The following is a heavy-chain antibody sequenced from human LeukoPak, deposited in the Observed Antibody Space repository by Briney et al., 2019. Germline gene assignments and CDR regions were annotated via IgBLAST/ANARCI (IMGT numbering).Heavy chain of an antibody. CDR2: ISWNSGSI. J-gene: IGHJ3*02. CDR1: GFTFDDYA. V-gene: IGHV3-9*03. Sequence: GGSLRLSCAASGFTFDDYAMHWVRHAPGKGLEWVSGISWNSGSIGYADSVKGRFTISRDNAKNSLYLQMNSLRAEDMALCYCAKASYEGAFDIWGQGTMVTVSS. CDR3: AKASYEGAFDI. D-gene: IGHD5-12*01.